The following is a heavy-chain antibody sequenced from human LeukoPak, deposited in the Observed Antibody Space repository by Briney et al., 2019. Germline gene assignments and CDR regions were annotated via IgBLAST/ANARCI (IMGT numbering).Heavy chain of an antibody. CDR3: ARSYYDFWSGYYFDY. J-gene: IGHJ4*02. V-gene: IGHV4-4*07. CDR2: IYTSGST. CDR1: GGSVSSYY. Sequence: SETLSLTCSVSGGSVSSYYWSWIRQPAGKGLEWIGRIYTSGSTNYNPSLKSRVTMSVDTSKNQFSLKLSSVTAADTAVYYCARSYYDFWSGYYFDYWGQGTLVTVSS. D-gene: IGHD3-3*01.